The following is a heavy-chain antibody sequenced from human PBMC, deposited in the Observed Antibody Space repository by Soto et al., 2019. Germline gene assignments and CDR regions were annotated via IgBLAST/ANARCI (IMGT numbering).Heavy chain of an antibody. V-gene: IGHV4-31*03. D-gene: IGHD3-22*01. J-gene: IGHJ3*02. CDR1: DGSINSGGYY. CDR3: ARRYYYDRSAYYLDAFDI. Sequence: QVQLQESGPGLVKPSQTLSLTCTVSDGSINSGGYYWSWIRQYPGKGLEWIAYIYFSGSTYYNPSLKSRVTISLDTSKNQFSLKLSSVTAADTAVYYCARRYYYDRSAYYLDAFDIWGRGTMVTVST. CDR2: IYFSGST.